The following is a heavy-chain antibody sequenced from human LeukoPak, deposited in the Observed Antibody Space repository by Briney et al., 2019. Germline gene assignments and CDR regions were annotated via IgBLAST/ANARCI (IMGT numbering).Heavy chain of an antibody. CDR1: GFTFSSYA. Sequence: PGGSLRLSCAASGFTFSSYAMHWVRQAPGKGLEWVAVISYDGSNKYYADSVKGRFTISRDNSKNTLYLQMNSLRAEDTAVYYCARGILTVYVTYWYFDLWGRGTLVTVSS. CDR3: ARGILTVYVTYWYFDL. CDR2: ISYDGSNK. D-gene: IGHD2-8*01. J-gene: IGHJ2*01. V-gene: IGHV3-30-3*01.